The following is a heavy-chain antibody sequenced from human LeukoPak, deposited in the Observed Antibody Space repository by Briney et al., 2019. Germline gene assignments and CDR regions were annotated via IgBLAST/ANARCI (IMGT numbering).Heavy chain of an antibody. J-gene: IGHJ4*02. CDR2: ISYDGSNK. Sequence: PGGSLRLSCAASGFTFSSYAMHWVRQAPGKGLEWVAVISYDGSNKYYADSVKGRFTISRDNSKNTLYLQMNSLRAEDTAVYYCARDLGDYYDSSGYLEYWGQGTLVTVSS. V-gene: IGHV3-30-3*01. D-gene: IGHD3-22*01. CDR3: ARDLGDYYDSSGYLEY. CDR1: GFTFSSYA.